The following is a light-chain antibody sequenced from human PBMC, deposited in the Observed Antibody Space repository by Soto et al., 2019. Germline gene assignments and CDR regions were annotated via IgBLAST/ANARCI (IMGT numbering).Light chain of an antibody. V-gene: IGLV2-14*01. CDR2: EVS. J-gene: IGLJ2*01. Sequence: QSALTQPASVSGSPGQSITISCTGTSSDVGGYNYVSWYQQHPGKAPKLMIYEVSNRPSGVSNRFSGSKSGNTASLTISGLQAEAEADYYCSSYTTSIPLVVFGGGTLLTVL. CDR1: SSDVGGYNY. CDR3: SSYTTSIPLVV.